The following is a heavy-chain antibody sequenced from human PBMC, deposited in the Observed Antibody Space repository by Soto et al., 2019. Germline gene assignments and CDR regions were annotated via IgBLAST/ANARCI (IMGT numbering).Heavy chain of an antibody. J-gene: IGHJ4*02. V-gene: IGHV4-39*01. CDR2: IYYSGNT. Sequence: QLQLQESGPGLVKPSETLSLTCTVSGGSISSSSYYWGWIRQPPGKGLERIGNIYYSGNTYYNPSLKRRVTISVDTSKNQFSLRLSSVTAADTAVYYCARLSDFWLIDYWGQGTLVTVSS. CDR3: ARLSDFWLIDY. CDR1: GGSISSSSYY. D-gene: IGHD3-3*01.